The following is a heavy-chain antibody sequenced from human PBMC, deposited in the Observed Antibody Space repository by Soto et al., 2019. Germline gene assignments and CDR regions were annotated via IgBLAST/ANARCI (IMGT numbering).Heavy chain of an antibody. CDR1: GGSISSGDYH. D-gene: IGHD5-12*01. Sequence: SETLSLTCTVSGGSISSGDYHWSWIRQPPGKGLEWIGYIYYSGSTYYNPSLKSRVTISVDTSKNQFSLKLSSVTAADTAVYYCARYVDIVATIDPKLFDYWGQGTLVTVSS. V-gene: IGHV4-30-4*01. CDR2: IYYSGST. J-gene: IGHJ4*02. CDR3: ARYVDIVATIDPKLFDY.